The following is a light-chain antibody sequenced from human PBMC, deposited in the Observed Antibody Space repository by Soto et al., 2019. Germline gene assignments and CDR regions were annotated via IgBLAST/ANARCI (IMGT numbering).Light chain of an antibody. J-gene: IGKJ1*01. CDR1: QSVSSTL. CDR2: GVS. V-gene: IGKV3-20*01. CDR3: QHYGDSSWT. Sequence: ELVRTQSPVALSLSSGERATLSCRASQSVSSTLLTWYQQKPGQAPRLLLYGVSSRATGIPGWFSGSGSGTDLTLTISRAEPEDVTVYFCQHYGDSSWTFGQGSRVEIK.